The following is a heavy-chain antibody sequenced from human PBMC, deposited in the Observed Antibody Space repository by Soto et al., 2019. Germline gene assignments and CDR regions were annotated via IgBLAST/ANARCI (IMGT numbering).Heavy chain of an antibody. CDR1: GFTFSNYW. CDR2: INTDGSGT. V-gene: IGHV3-74*01. J-gene: IGHJ4*02. D-gene: IGHD1-1*01. CDR3: ARGRSDNRFDY. Sequence: LRLSCAASGFTFSNYWMHWVRQAPGKGLVWVSCINTDGSGTRYADSVKGRFTISRDNAKNSLYLQLHSLRAEDTSVYYCARGRSDNRFDYWGQGTLVTVSS.